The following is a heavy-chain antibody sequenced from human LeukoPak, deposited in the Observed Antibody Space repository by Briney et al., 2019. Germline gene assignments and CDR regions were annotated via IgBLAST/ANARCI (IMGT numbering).Heavy chain of an antibody. V-gene: IGHV1-58*01. CDR2: IVVGSGNT. J-gene: IGHJ2*01. Sequence: ASVKVSCKASGFTFTSSAVQWVRQARGQRLEWIGWIVVGSGNTNYAQKFQERVTITRDMSTSTAYMELSSLRSEDTAVYYCARGRGYSGYETNWYFDLWGRGTLVTVSS. CDR3: ARGRGYSGYETNWYFDL. CDR1: GFTFTSSA. D-gene: IGHD5-12*01.